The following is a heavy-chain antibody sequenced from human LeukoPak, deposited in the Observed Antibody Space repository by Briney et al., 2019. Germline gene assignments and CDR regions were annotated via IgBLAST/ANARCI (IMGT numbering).Heavy chain of an antibody. V-gene: IGHV3-33*01. J-gene: IGHJ4*02. CDR3: ARDRNNYFDS. CDR2: IWYDGRHT. Sequence: GGSLRLSCAASRFTFSSYGMHWVRQAPGKGLEWVGMIWYDGRHTYYADSVKGRFTISRDNPQNTLYLQMNSLRVEDAAVYYCARDRNNYFDSWGQGTLVTVSS. CDR1: RFTFSSYG. D-gene: IGHD2/OR15-2a*01.